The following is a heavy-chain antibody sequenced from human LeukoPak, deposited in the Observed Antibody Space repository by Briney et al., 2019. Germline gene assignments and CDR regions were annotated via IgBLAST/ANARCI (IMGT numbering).Heavy chain of an antibody. V-gene: IGHV6-1*01. CDR1: GDSVSSKSAA. J-gene: IGHJ6*02. CDR2: TYYRSKWNN. D-gene: IGHD2-15*01. Sequence: SQTLSLTCDISGDSVSSKSAAWNRIRQSPSRGLEWLGRTYYRSKWNNDYALSVKSRITINPDTSKNQFSLQLNSVTPEDTAVYYCARDPERYCSGGSCQVYGMDVWGQGTTVTVSS. CDR3: ARDPERYCSGGSCQVYGMDV.